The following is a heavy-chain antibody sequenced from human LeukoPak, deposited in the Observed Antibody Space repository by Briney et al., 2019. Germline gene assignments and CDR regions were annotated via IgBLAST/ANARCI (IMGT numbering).Heavy chain of an antibody. J-gene: IGHJ4*02. CDR2: INPSGGST. CDR1: GYTFTSYG. CDR3: AREGGLGGATVSD. Sequence: ASVKVSCKASGYTFTSYGISWVRQAPGQGLEWMGIINPSGGSTSYAQKFQGRVTMTRDTSTSTVYMELSSLRSEDTAVYYCAREGGLGGATVSDWGQGTLVTVSS. V-gene: IGHV1-46*01. D-gene: IGHD1-26*01.